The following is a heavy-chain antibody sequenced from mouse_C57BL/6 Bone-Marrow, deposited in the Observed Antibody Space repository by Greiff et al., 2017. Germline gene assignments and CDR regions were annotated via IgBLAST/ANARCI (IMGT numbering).Heavy chain of an antibody. V-gene: IGHV5-17*01. CDR2: ISSGSSTI. J-gene: IGHJ2*01. Sequence: EVQGVESGGGLVKPGGSLKLSCAAPGFTFSDYGMHWVRQAPEKGLEWVAYISSGSSTIYYADPVKGRFTISRDNAKNTLFLQMTSLRSEDTAMYNCARGGYYGSSHDYWGQGTTLTVSS. D-gene: IGHD1-1*01. CDR1: GFTFSDYG. CDR3: ARGGYYGSSHDY.